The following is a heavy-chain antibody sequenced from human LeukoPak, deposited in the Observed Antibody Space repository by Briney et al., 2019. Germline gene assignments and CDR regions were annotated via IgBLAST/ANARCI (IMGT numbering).Heavy chain of an antibody. CDR3: ARTHDYGDYPAFDY. V-gene: IGHV1-8*03. CDR2: MNPNSGNT. D-gene: IGHD4-17*01. J-gene: IGHJ4*02. CDR1: GYTFTSYD. Sequence: GASVKVSCKASGYTFTSYDINWVRQATGQGLEWMGWMNPNSGNTGYAQKFQGRVTITTDESTSTAYMELSSLRSEDTAVYYCARTHDYGDYPAFDYWGQGTLVTVSS.